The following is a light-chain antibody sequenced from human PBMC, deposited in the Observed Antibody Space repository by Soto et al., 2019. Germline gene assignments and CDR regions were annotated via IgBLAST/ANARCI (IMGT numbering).Light chain of an antibody. CDR2: DVS. CDR3: CSYAGTYTLYV. CDR1: SSDVGAYNY. V-gene: IGLV2-11*01. J-gene: IGLJ1*01. Sequence: QSALTQPRSVSGSPGQSVTISCTGTSSDVGAYNYVSWYQQHPGKAPKLIIYDVSKRPSGVPDRFSGSKSGNTASLTIPGLQADDEADYYCCSYAGTYTLYVFGSPTKLTVL.